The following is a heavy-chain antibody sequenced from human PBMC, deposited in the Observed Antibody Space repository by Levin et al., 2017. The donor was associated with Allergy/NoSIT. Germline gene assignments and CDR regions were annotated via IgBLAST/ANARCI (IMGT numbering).Heavy chain of an antibody. CDR3: AQRPGRGYCTDCPRYFDH. CDR1: GFSLTTSEVG. CDR2: IYGNGDE. V-gene: IGHV2-5*01. Sequence: KLSGPTLVKPTQTLTLTCTFSGFSLTTSEVGVGWIRQTPGKALEWLTIIYGNGDERRNPSLKNRLAVTKDTSKNQVVLIMANMDPVDTARYYCAQRPGRGYCTDCPRYFDHWGQGVQVTVSS. D-gene: IGHD2-8*02. J-gene: IGHJ4*02.